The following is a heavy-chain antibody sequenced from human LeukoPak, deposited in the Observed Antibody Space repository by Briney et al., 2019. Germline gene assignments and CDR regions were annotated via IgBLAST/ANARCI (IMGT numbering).Heavy chain of an antibody. Sequence: GGSLRLSCAASGFTFSSYAMSWVRQAPGKGLEWVSAISGSGGSTYYADSVKGRFTISRDNAKNSLYLQMNSLRAEDTAVYYCARDRRVCDFCSNWFDPWGQGTLVTVSS. CDR2: ISGSGGST. V-gene: IGHV3-23*01. J-gene: IGHJ5*02. CDR3: ARDRRVCDFCSNWFDP. CDR1: GFTFSSYA. D-gene: IGHD3-3*01.